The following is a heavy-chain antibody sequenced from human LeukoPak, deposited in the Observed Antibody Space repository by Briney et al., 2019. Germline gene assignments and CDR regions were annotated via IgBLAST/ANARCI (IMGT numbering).Heavy chain of an antibody. CDR1: GFTFTTYA. J-gene: IGHJ4*02. V-gene: IGHV3-23*01. D-gene: IGHD6-19*01. CDR3: AKRGGESSGWGPFDY. CDR2: IGNSGGDT. Sequence: GGFLRLSCAASGFTFTTYAMCWVRQAPGKGLEWVSCIGNSGGDTVYADSVRGRFTVSRDTSRNTLFLEMNSLRAEDTAIYYCAKRGGESSGWGPFDYWGQGTLVTVSS.